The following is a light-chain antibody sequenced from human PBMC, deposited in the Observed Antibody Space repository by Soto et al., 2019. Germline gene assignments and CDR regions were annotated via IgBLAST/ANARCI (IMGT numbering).Light chain of an antibody. V-gene: IGLV1-44*01. CDR1: SSNIGSNT. J-gene: IGLJ1*01. CDR2: TDT. Sequence: QSVLTQPPSASGTPGQRVTISCSGSSSNIGSNTVNWFQQLPGTAPKPLIYTDTKRPPGVPDRFSGSKSGTSGSLAISGLQSEDEADYYCAAWDDSLNGHVFGTGTSSPS. CDR3: AAWDDSLNGHV.